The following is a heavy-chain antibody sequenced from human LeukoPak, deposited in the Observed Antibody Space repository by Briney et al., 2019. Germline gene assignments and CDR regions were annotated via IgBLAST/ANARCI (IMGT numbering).Heavy chain of an antibody. CDR1: GYTFTGYY. V-gene: IGHV1-18*04. Sequence: ASVKVSCKASGYTFTGYYMHWVRQAPGQGLEWMGWISAYNGNTNYAQKLQGRVTMTTDTSTSTAYMELRSLRSDDTAVYYCARDKKNNYYDSSGPHELDYWGQGTLVTVSS. J-gene: IGHJ4*02. CDR3: ARDKKNNYYDSSGPHELDY. D-gene: IGHD3-22*01. CDR2: ISAYNGNT.